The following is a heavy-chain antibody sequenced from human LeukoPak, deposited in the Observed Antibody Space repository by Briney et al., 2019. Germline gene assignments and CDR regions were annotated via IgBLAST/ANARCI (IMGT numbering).Heavy chain of an antibody. Sequence: GASVKVSCKASGYTFTSYDINWVRQATGQGLEWMGWMNPNSGNTGYAQKFQGRVTITADKSTSTAYMELSSLRSEDTAVYYCARGITGTTGRNWFDPWGQGTLVTVSS. V-gene: IGHV1-8*03. J-gene: IGHJ5*02. D-gene: IGHD1-7*01. CDR1: GYTFTSYD. CDR3: ARGITGTTGRNWFDP. CDR2: MNPNSGNT.